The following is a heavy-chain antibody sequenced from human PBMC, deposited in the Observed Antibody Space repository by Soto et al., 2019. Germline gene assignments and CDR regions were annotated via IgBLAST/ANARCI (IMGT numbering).Heavy chain of an antibody. Sequence: PGGSLRLSCAASGFTFSSILSNGCRPAPWKGRWWCASISSSRSDIYYADSVKGRFTSAQDKAKNSLVLHMSSLRAEDTALYYWARHQGPAAGNYGMDGWGRGTTVTVSS. CDR1: GFTFSSIL. CDR2: ISSSRSDI. D-gene: IGHD6-13*01. V-gene: IGHV3-21*01. J-gene: IGHJ6*02. CDR3: ARHQGPAAGNYGMDG.